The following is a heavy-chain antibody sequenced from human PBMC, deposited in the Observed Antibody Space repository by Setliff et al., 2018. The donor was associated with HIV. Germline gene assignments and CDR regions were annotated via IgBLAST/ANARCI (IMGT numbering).Heavy chain of an antibody. CDR3: AIGSSNWPHRPNNYYFDY. Sequence: SVKVSCKASGGTFSSYAISWVRQAPGQGLEWMGGIIPVFRTANYAQKFQGRVTITADESTSTAYMELSSLRSEDTGVYYCAIGSSNWPHRPNNYYFDYWGQGTPVTSPQ. CDR2: IIPVFRTA. V-gene: IGHV1-69*13. J-gene: IGHJ4*02. CDR1: GGTFSSYA. D-gene: IGHD6-13*01.